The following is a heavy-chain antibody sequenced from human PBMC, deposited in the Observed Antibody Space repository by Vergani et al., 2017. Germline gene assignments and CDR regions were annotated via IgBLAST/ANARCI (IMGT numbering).Heavy chain of an antibody. D-gene: IGHD2-2*02. CDR1: GFTFSSYD. Sequence: EVQLVESGGGLVQPGGSLRLSCAASGFTFSSYDMHWVRHATGKGLEWVSAIGGSGGSTYYADSVKGRLTISRDNSKNTLYLQMNSRRAEDTAVYYCAKVFVYCSSTSCYIGYGMDVWGQGTTVTVSS. V-gene: IGHV3-23*04. CDR3: AKVFVYCSSTSCYIGYGMDV. CDR2: IGGSGGST. J-gene: IGHJ6*02.